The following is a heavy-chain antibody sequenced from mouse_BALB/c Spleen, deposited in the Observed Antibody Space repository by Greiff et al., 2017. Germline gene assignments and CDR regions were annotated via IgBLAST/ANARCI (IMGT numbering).Heavy chain of an antibody. V-gene: IGHV5-6-5*01. D-gene: IGHD2-4*01. J-gene: IGHJ1*01. Sequence: EVQRVESGGGLVKPGGSLKLSCAASGFTFSSYAMSWVRQTPEKRLEWVASISSGGSTYYPDSVKGRFTISRDNARNILYLQMSSLRSEDTAMYYCARGDYDRYFDVWGAGTTVTVSS. CDR1: GFTFSSYA. CDR3: ARGDYDRYFDV. CDR2: ISSGGST.